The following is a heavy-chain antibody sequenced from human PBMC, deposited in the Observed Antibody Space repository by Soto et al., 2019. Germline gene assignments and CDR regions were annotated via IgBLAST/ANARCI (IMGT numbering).Heavy chain of an antibody. CDR3: AKERGFLEWLSIPYYGMDV. CDR2: ISGSGGST. V-gene: IGHV3-23*01. CDR1: GFTFSSYA. D-gene: IGHD3-3*01. Sequence: GGSLRLSCAASGFTFSSYAMSWVRQAPGKGLEWVSAISGSGGSTYYADSVKGRFTISRDNSKNTLYLQMNSLRAEDTAVYYCAKERGFLEWLSIPYYGMDVWGQGTTVTVSS. J-gene: IGHJ6*02.